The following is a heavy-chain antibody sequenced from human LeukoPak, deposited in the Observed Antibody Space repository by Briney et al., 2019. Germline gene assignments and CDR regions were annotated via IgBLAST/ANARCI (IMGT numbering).Heavy chain of an antibody. CDR2: IIGNGGWA. V-gene: IGHV3-23*01. D-gene: IGHD3-22*01. CDR3: AKNNDYYDSSGYFIPSDY. J-gene: IGHJ4*02. Sequence: GGSLRLSCAASGLTFSSYAMMWLRQAPGKGLEWVSAIIGNGGWALYADSVKGRFTISRDNTKNTLYLQINSLRAEDTAVYYCAKNNDYYDSSGYFIPSDYWGQGTLVTVS. CDR1: GLTFSSYA.